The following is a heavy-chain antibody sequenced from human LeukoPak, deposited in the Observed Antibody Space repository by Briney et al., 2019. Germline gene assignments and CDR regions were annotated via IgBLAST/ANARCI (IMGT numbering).Heavy chain of an antibody. D-gene: IGHD6-25*01. CDR1: GDSISSGGYY. V-gene: IGHV4-30-2*01. CDR3: ARSPARGNWFDP. J-gene: IGHJ5*02. CDR2: IYHSGST. Sequence: SQTLSLTCTVSGDSISSGGYYWSWIRQPPGKGLEWIGYIYHSGSTYYNPSLKSRVTISVDRSKNQFSLKLSSVTAADTAVYYCARSPARGNWFDPWGQGTLVTVSS.